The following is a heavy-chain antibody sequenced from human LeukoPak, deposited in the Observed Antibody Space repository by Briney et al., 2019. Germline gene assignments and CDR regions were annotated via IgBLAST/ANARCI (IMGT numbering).Heavy chain of an antibody. D-gene: IGHD4-23*01. V-gene: IGHV1-24*01. Sequence: ASVKVSCKVSGYTLTEISMHWVRQSPGKGLEYMGGFEPEDGETTYAQKFQGRVTMTEDTSTDTAYMELSSLRFEDTAVYYCATRIDNGGNSVVDYWGQGTLVTVSS. CDR2: FEPEDGET. CDR3: ATRIDNGGNSVVDY. J-gene: IGHJ4*02. CDR1: GYTLTEIS.